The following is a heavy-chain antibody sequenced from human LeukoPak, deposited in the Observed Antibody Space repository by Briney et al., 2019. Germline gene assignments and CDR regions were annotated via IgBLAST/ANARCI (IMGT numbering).Heavy chain of an antibody. V-gene: IGHV4-34*01. CDR1: GGSFSGYY. Sequence: PSETLSLTCAVYGGSFSGYYWSWIRQPPGKGLEWIGEINHSGSTNYNPSLKSRVTISVDTSKNQFSLKLRSVTGADTAVYFCAGGSRYSGSYLGDWGQGTLVTVSS. CDR2: INHSGST. J-gene: IGHJ4*02. D-gene: IGHD1-26*01. CDR3: AGGSRYSGSYLGD.